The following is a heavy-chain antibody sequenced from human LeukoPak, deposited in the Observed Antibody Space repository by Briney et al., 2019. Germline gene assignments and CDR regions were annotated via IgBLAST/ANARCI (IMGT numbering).Heavy chain of an antibody. D-gene: IGHD3-10*01. J-gene: IGHJ4*02. V-gene: IGHV3-53*01. CDR2: IYSGGST. Sequence: GGSLRLSCAASGFTVCSNYMSWVRQAPGKGLEWVSVIYSGGSTYYADSVKGRFTISRDNSKNTLYLQMNSLRAEDTAVYYCAKDVTLLWSTYFDYWGQGTLVTVSS. CDR3: AKDVTLLWSTYFDY. CDR1: GFTVCSNY.